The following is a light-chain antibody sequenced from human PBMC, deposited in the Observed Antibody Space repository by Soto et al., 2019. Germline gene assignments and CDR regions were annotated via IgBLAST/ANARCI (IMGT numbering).Light chain of an antibody. J-gene: IGLJ1*01. CDR1: SSDVGSCEF. Sequence: SALTQPASVSGSPGQSITLSCTGTSSDVGSCEFVSWYQHHPGKAPKLIIYQVSNRPSGISTRFSGSKFGNTASLTISGLQPEDEADYHCSSCTTTGSYVFGPGTKVTVL. CDR2: QVS. CDR3: SSCTTTGSYV. V-gene: IGLV2-14*01.